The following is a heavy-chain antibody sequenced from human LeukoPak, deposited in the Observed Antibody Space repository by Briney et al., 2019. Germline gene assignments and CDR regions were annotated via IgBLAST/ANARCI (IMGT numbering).Heavy chain of an antibody. CDR3: ARWSGSVTARNYYCYMDV. CDR1: GGSISSSSYY. J-gene: IGHJ6*03. D-gene: IGHD6-6*01. V-gene: IGHV4-39*01. CDR2: IYYSRST. Sequence: SETLSLTCTVSGGSISSSSYYWGWIRQPPGKGLEWIGSIYYSRSTYYNPSLKSRVTISVDTSKNQFSLKLSSVTAADTAVYYCARWSGSVTARNYYCYMDVWGEGTTVTVSS.